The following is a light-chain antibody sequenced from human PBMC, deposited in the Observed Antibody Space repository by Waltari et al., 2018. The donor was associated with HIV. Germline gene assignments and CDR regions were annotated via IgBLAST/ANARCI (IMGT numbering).Light chain of an antibody. V-gene: IGKV3-20*01. CDR3: QQYDRSPRT. J-gene: IGKJ1*01. Sequence: DIVLTQSPGTLSLSPGDRATLSCRASQSVSSTYFAWYQQRPGQAPRLLIYGASTRASGIPDRFSGSGSGTDFTLTISRLEPEDFAVYYCQQYDRSPRTFGQGTKVEI. CDR2: GAS. CDR1: QSVSSTY.